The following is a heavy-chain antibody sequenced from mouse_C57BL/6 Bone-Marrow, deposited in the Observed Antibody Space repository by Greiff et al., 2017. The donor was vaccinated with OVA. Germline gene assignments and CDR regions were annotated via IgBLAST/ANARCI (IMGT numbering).Heavy chain of an antibody. J-gene: IGHJ4*01. V-gene: IGHV1-22*01. CDR1: GYTFTDYN. Sequence: SGPELVKPGASVKMSCKASGYTFTDYNMHWVKQSHGKSLEWIGYINPNNGGTSYNQKFKGKATLTVNKSSSTAYMELRSLTSEDSAVYYCARKPYGYDGGYYAMDYWGQGTSVTVSS. CDR3: ARKPYGYDGGYYAMDY. CDR2: INPNNGGT. D-gene: IGHD2-2*01.